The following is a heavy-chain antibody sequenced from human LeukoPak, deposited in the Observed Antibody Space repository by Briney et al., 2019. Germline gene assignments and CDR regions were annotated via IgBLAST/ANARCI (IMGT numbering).Heavy chain of an antibody. J-gene: IGHJ4*02. CDR1: GFTFSRYA. CDR3: AVGPRLGHLFGY. D-gene: IGHD3-16*01. CDR2: ISGSGGST. V-gene: IGHV3-23*01. Sequence: GGSLRLSCAASGFTFSRYAMSWVRQAPGKGLEWVSAISGSGGSTYYADSVKGRFTISRDNSKNTLYLQTNSLRAEDTAVYYCAVGPRLGHLFGYWGQGTLVTVSS.